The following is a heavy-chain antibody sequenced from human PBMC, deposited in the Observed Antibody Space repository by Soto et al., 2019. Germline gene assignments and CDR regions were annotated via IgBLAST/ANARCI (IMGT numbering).Heavy chain of an antibody. CDR3: ARSATGITIFGVVITPPHDGMDV. J-gene: IGHJ6*02. D-gene: IGHD3-3*01. CDR2: IIPIFGTA. CDR1: GGTFSSYA. Sequence: QVQLVQSGAEVKKPGSSVKVSCKASGGTFSSYAISWVRQAPGQGLEWMGGIIPIFGTANYAQKFQGRVTITADESTSTAYMELSSLRSEDTAVYYCARSATGITIFGVVITPPHDGMDVWGQGTTVTVSS. V-gene: IGHV1-69*12.